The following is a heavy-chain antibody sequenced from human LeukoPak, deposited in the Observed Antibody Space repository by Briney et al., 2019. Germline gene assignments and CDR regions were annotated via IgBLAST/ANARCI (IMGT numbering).Heavy chain of an antibody. CDR2: IYPADSDT. CDR3: ARPDSSSGYYYLAFDV. Sequence: GESLKISCKGSGYSFTNYWIGWVRQMPGKGLEWMGLIYPADSDTRYSPSFQGQVTISADKSISTAYLQWSSLKASDTAMFYCARPDSSSGYYYLAFDVWGQGTMVTVSS. V-gene: IGHV5-51*01. J-gene: IGHJ3*01. CDR1: GYSFTNYW. D-gene: IGHD3-22*01.